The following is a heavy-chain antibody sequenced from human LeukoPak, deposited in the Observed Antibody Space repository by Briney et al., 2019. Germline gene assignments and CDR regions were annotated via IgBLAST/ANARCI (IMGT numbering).Heavy chain of an antibody. Sequence: SVKVSCKASGGTFSSYAISWVRQAPGQGLEWMGGIIPIFGTANYAQKFQGRVTITTDESTSTAYMELSSLRSEDTAVYYCARSDDILTGYYSGPDYWGQGTLVTVSS. CDR3: ARSDDILTGYYSGPDY. D-gene: IGHD3-9*01. J-gene: IGHJ4*02. V-gene: IGHV1-69*05. CDR2: IIPIFGTA. CDR1: GGTFSSYA.